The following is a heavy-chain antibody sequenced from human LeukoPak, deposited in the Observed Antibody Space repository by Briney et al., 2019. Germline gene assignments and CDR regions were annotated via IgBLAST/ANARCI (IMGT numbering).Heavy chain of an antibody. CDR2: IYPGDSDT. D-gene: IGHD2-2*02. J-gene: IGHJ4*02. CDR1: GYSFTSYW. Sequence: GESLQISCQGSGYSFTSYWIGWVRQMPGKGLEWMGIIYPGDSDTRYSPSFQGQVTISADKSISTAYLQWSSLKASDTAMYYCARHAYCSSTSCYTPFDYWGQGTLVTVSS. CDR3: ARHAYCSSTSCYTPFDY. V-gene: IGHV5-51*01.